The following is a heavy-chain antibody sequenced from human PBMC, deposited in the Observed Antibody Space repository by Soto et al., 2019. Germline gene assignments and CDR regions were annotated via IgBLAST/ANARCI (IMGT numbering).Heavy chain of an antibody. D-gene: IGHD6-19*01. CDR2: IYWNDDK. CDR3: AQRQGKGQWLVRRQAHCLAP. V-gene: IGHV2-5*01. CDR1: GFSLTTSGVG. Sequence: SGPTLVNPTQTLTLTCTFSGFSLTTSGVGVGWIRQPPGKALEWLALIYWNDDKRYSPSLKSRLTITKDTSKNKVVLTMTNMDPVETATYYSAQRQGKGQWLVRRQAHCLAPWGQGTLVSV. J-gene: IGHJ5*02.